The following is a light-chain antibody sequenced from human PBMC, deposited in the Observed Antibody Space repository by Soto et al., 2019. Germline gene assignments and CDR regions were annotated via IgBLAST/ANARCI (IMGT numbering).Light chain of an antibody. Sequence: QSVLTQPASVSGSPGQSIYISCTGSSSDVGGYSYVSWYQHHPGKAPKLMIYDFTNRPSGVSDRFSGSKSGNTASLTISGLQAEDEADYYFSSYTSSGNYVFGTGTKVTVL. CDR2: DFT. CDR1: SSDVGGYSY. CDR3: SSYTSSGNYV. J-gene: IGLJ1*01. V-gene: IGLV2-14*03.